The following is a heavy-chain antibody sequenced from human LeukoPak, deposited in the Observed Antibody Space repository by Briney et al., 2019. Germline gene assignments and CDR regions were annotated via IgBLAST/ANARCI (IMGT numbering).Heavy chain of an antibody. CDR1: GGSISSYY. CDR2: IYYSGST. CDR3: ARGATYYYDSSGYYYALYYYYYMDV. V-gene: IGHV4-59*12. Sequence: SETLSLTCTVSGGSISSYYWSWIRQPPGKGLEWIGYIYYSGSTNYNPSLKSRVTISVDTSKNQFSLKLSSVTAADTAVYYCARGATYYYDSSGYYYALYYYYYMDVWGKGTTVTVSS. J-gene: IGHJ6*03. D-gene: IGHD3-22*01.